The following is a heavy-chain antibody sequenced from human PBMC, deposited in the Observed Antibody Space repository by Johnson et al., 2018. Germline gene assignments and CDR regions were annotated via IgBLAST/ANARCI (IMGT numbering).Heavy chain of an antibody. CDR3: ARVGGRSDYYYYYMDV. J-gene: IGHJ6*03. CDR2: ISWNSGRI. Sequence: VQLQESGGGLVQPGGSLRLSCAASGFTFSSYWMHWVRQAPGKGLVWVSGISWNSGRIDYADSVKGRFTVSRDNAKNSLYLQMNSLRAGDTAVYYCARVGGRSDYYYYYMDVWGKGTTVTVSS. CDR1: GFTFSSYW. V-gene: IGHV3-74*01. D-gene: IGHD3-16*01.